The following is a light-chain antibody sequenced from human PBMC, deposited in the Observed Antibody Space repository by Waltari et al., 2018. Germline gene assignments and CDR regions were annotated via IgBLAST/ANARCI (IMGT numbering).Light chain of an antibody. V-gene: IGLV2-23*02. CDR1: SSTVGFYNL. J-gene: IGLJ3*02. Sequence: QSALTQPASVPGSPGQSVTISCTGTSSTVGFYNLVSWYQQHPDKAPKLMIYEVLERSSGISNRFSGSKSGDTASLTISGLRAEDEADYYCCSYAGRNVWVFGGGTKLTVL. CDR2: EVL. CDR3: CSYAGRNVWV.